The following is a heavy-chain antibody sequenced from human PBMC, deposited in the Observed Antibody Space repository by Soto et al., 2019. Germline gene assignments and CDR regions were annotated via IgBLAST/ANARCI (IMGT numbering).Heavy chain of an antibody. CDR3: ARDLEPSSSWVEYNWFDP. CDR1: GFTFSSYS. D-gene: IGHD6-13*01. J-gene: IGHJ5*02. CDR2: ISSSSSYI. Sequence: PGGSLRLSCAASGFTFSSYSMNWVRQAPGKGLEWVSSISSSSSYIYYADSVKGRFTISRDNAKNSLYLQMNSLRAEDTAVYYCARDLEPSSSWVEYNWFDPWGQGTLVTVSS. V-gene: IGHV3-21*01.